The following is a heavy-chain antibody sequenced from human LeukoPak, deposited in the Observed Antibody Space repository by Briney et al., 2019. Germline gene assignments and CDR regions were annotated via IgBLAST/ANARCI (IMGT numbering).Heavy chain of an antibody. CDR3: ARDPSSSWYPGY. CDR2: ISYDGSNK. Sequence: GGSLRLSRAASGFTFSSYAMHWVRQAPGKGLEWVAVISYDGSNKYYADSVKGRFTISRDNSKNTLYLQMNSLRAEDTAVYYCARDPSSSWYPGYWGQGTLVTVSS. J-gene: IGHJ4*02. CDR1: GFTFSSYA. V-gene: IGHV3-30-3*01. D-gene: IGHD6-13*01.